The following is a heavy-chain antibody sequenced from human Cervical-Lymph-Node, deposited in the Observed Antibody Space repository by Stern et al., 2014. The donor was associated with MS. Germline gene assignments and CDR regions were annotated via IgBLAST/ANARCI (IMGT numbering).Heavy chain of an antibody. V-gene: IGHV1-69*01. CDR1: GGTFSSQA. CDR2: IIPIFGTP. D-gene: IGHD4-17*01. Sequence: VQLLESGAEVKKPWSSVKVSCKASGGTFSSQAINWVRQAPGQGLEWVGGIIPIFGTPNYAQKVQDRVPITADESTSTAYMDLSSLRSEDTAVYYCATPSTVTVGGMDVWGQGTTVTVSS. J-gene: IGHJ6*02. CDR3: ATPSTVTVGGMDV.